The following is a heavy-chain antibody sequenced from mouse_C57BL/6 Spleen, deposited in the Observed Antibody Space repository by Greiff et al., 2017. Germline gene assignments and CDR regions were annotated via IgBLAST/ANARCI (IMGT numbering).Heavy chain of an antibody. CDR2: IYPRSGNT. CDR3: ARRHSYFDY. Sequence: QVQLQQSGAELARPGASVKLSCKASGYTFTSYGISWVKQRIGQGLEWIGEIYPRSGNTYYNEKFKGKATLTADKSSSTAYMELRSLTSENSAVYFCARRHSYFDYWGQGTTLTVSS. CDR1: GYTFTSYG. V-gene: IGHV1-81*01. J-gene: IGHJ2*01. D-gene: IGHD3-1*01.